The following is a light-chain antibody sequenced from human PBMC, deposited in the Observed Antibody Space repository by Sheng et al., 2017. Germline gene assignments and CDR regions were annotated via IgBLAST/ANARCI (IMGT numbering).Light chain of an antibody. J-gene: IGLJ2*01. Sequence: SSELTQDPDVSVAMGQTVRITCQGDSLRTYYASWYQXKPGQAPLLVMYGEKKRPPQGSQTDYLAPAQETQASLIITGAQAEDEADYYCNSRDKSGNPLFGGGTKLTVL. CDR2: GEK. V-gene: IGLV3-19*01. CDR3: NSRDKSGNPL. CDR1: SLRTYY.